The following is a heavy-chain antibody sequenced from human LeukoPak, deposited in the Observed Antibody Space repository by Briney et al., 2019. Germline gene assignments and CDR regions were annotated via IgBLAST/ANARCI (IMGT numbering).Heavy chain of an antibody. CDR2: IYSGGST. J-gene: IGHJ3*02. Sequence: GGSLRLSCAASGFTVSSNYMSWVRQAPGKGLEWVSVIYSGGSTYYADSVKGRFTFSRHNSKNTLYLQMNSLRPEDTAVYYCARGSVHDAFDIWGQGTMVTVSS. CDR1: GFTVSSNY. CDR3: ARGSVHDAFDI. V-gene: IGHV3-53*04.